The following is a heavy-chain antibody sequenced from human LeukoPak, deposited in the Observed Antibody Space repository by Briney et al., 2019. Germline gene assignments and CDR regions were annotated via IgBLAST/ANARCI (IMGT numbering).Heavy chain of an antibody. D-gene: IGHD1-26*01. CDR3: AKRESYSGEFDY. CDR1: GFTFTTYA. J-gene: IGHJ4*02. V-gene: IGHV3-23*01. CDR2: VSDRDGST. Sequence: PGGSLRLSCAASGFTFTTYAMSWVRQAPGKGLEWVSTVSDRDGSTYYADSVKGRFTISRDNSKNTLYLQMNSLRAEDTAVYYCAKRESYSGEFDYWGQGTLVTVSS.